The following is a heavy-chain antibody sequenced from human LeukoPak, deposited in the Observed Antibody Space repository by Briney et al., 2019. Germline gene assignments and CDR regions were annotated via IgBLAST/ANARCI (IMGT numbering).Heavy chain of an antibody. CDR2: ISAYNGNT. CDR1: GYTFTSYG. D-gene: IGHD6-19*01. CDR3: ARDRKVAGTLYYFDY. V-gene: IGHV1-18*01. Sequence: ASVKVSCKASGYTFTSYGISWVRQAPGQGLEWMGWISAYNGNTNDAQKLQGTVTMTTDTSTSTAYMELRSLRSDDTAVYYCARDRKVAGTLYYFDYWGQETLVTVSS. J-gene: IGHJ4*02.